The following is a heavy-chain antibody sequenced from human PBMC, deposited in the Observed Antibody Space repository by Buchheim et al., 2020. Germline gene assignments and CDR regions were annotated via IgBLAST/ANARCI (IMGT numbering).Heavy chain of an antibody. CDR3: AKDRSPDGMDV. CDR1: GFTFSSYG. D-gene: IGHD6-13*01. Sequence: QVQLVESGGGVVQPGRSLRLSCAASGFTFSSYGMHWVRQAPGKGLEWVAVISNDGRNEYYADSVESRFTISRDNSKNTLYLQINSLRVEDTAVYYCAKDRSPDGMDVWGQGTT. J-gene: IGHJ6*02. CDR2: ISNDGRNE. V-gene: IGHV3-30*18.